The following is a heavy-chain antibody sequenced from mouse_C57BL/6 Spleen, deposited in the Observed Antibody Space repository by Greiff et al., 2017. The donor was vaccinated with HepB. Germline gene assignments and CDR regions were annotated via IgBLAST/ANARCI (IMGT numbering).Heavy chain of an antibody. CDR2: ISNGGGST. D-gene: IGHD1-1*01. CDR1: GFTFSDYY. J-gene: IGHJ4*01. CDR3: ARQVFYYYGSSYEDAMDY. V-gene: IGHV5-12*01. Sequence: EVQLVESGGGLVQPGGSLKLSCAASGFTFSDYYMYWVRQTPEKRLEWVAYISNGGGSTYYPDTVKGRCTISRDNAKNTRYLQMSRLKSEDTAMYYCARQVFYYYGSSYEDAMDYWGQGTSVTVSS.